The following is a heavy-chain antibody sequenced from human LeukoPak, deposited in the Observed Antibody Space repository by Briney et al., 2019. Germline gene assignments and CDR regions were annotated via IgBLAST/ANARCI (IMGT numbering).Heavy chain of an antibody. V-gene: IGHV3-72*01. D-gene: IGHD1-26*01. Sequence: GGSLRLSCAASGFTFSDHDMDWVRQAPGKGLQWVGRSRNTASIYTTKYAASVKGRFTISRDDSQNTLFLQMNSLKTEDTAVNYCARDREGAFDYWGQGTLVTVSS. CDR1: GFTFSDHD. CDR2: SRNTASIYTT. CDR3: ARDREGAFDY. J-gene: IGHJ4*02.